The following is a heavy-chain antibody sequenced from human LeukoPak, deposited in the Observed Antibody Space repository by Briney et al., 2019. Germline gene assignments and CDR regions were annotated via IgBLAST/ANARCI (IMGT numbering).Heavy chain of an antibody. V-gene: IGHV4-34*01. CDR1: GGSFSGYY. CDR2: INHSGST. D-gene: IGHD6-19*01. Sequence: SETLSLTCAVYGGSFSGYYWSWIRQPPGKGLEWIGEINHSGSTNYNPSLKSRVTISVDTSKNQFSLKLSSVTAADTAVYYCAAVAENKFDYWGQGTLVTVSS. CDR3: AAVAENKFDY. J-gene: IGHJ4*02.